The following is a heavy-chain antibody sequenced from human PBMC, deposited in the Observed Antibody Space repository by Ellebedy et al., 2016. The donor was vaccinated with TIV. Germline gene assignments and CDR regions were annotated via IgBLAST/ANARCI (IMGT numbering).Heavy chain of an antibody. V-gene: IGHV3-30-3*01. CDR2: ISYDGSNK. CDR1: GFTFSSYA. D-gene: IGHD6-13*01. J-gene: IGHJ6*02. Sequence: GESLKISXAASGFTFSSYAMHWVRQAPGKGLEWVAVISYDGSNKYYADSVKGRFTISRDNAKNSLYLQMNSLRAEDTAVYYCARDDKGGAAAAFYYYYGMDVWGQGTTVTVSS. CDR3: ARDDKGGAAAAFYYYYGMDV.